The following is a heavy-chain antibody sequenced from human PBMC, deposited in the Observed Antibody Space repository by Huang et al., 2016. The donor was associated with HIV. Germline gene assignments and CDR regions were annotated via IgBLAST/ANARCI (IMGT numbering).Heavy chain of an antibody. Sequence: QVQLVESGGGVVQPGRSLRLSCAASEFTFSDYAMHWVRQAPGKGLEWLAVISYDVNYKNHADSVKGRFTISRDNSKNTLYLEMNSLRAEDTAVYFCAKEIAVPGSRWFDPWGQGTLVTVSS. J-gene: IGHJ5*02. V-gene: IGHV3-30*18. CDR2: ISYDVNYK. CDR3: AKEIAVPGSRWFDP. D-gene: IGHD6-13*01. CDR1: EFTFSDYA.